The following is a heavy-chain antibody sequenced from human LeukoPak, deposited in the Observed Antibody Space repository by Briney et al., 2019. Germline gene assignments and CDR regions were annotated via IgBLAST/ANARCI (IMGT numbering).Heavy chain of an antibody. CDR1: GFTFSSYW. V-gene: IGHV3-7*01. J-gene: IGHJ4*02. Sequence: GGSLRLSCAASGFTFSSYWMSWVRQAPGKGLEWVANIKQDGSEKYYVDSVKGRFTISRDNAKNSLYLQMNSLRAEDTAVYYCARELTYSSGWQDYWSQGTLVTVSS. CDR2: IKQDGSEK. D-gene: IGHD6-19*01. CDR3: ARELTYSSGWQDY.